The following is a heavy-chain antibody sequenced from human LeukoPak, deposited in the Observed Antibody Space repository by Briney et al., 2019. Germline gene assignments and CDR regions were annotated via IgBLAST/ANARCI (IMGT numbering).Heavy chain of an antibody. Sequence: SETLSLTCTVSGGSISTFYWSWLRQPPGKGLEWIGYIFQTGHSNYNPSLKGRVTISVDTSKNQLSLKLYSVTVADTAIYYCARHPFSDGFDFWGQGTMVTVSS. J-gene: IGHJ3*01. V-gene: IGHV4-59*08. CDR1: GGSISTFY. CDR2: IFQTGHS. CDR3: ARHPFSDGFDF.